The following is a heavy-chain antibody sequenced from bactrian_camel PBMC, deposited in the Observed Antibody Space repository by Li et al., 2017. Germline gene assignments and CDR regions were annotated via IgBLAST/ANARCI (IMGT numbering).Heavy chain of an antibody. D-gene: IGHD3*01. CDR1: GYTDDGHC. Sequence: EVQLVESGGGSVRAGTSLTLTCVTSGYTDDGHCMGWFRQVPGKQREKVALIGSDRATHYSQSVKGRFTISKDSAKTTLNLQMNNLQPEDTGMYYCAASPLRLWVGCGGIDHCAWGQGTQVTVS. CDR2: IGSDRAT. V-gene: IGHV3S67*01. CDR3: AASPLRLWVGCGGIDHCA. J-gene: IGHJ6*01.